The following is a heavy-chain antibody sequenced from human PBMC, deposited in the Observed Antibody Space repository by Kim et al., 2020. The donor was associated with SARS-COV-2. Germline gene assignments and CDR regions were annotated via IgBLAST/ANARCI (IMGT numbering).Heavy chain of an antibody. D-gene: IGHD6-19*01. CDR3: ARELQWLGIFVGMDV. J-gene: IGHJ6*02. CDR2: ISSSSSTI. CDR1: GFTFSSYS. Sequence: GGSLRLSCAASGFTFSSYSMNWVRQAPGKGLEWVSYISSSSSTIYYADSVKGRFTISRDNAKNSLYLQMNSLRDEDTAVYYCARELQWLGIFVGMDVWGQGTTGTVSS. V-gene: IGHV3-48*02.